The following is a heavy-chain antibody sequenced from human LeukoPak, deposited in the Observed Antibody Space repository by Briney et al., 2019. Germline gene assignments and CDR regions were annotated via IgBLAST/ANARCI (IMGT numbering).Heavy chain of an antibody. J-gene: IGHJ4*02. CDR1: GFTFSSYG. V-gene: IGHV3-30*02. CDR3: AKDRNVVVVAATADY. Sequence: GGSLRLSCAASGFTFSSYGMHWVRQAPGKGLEWVAFIRYDGSNKYYADSVKGRFTISRDNSKNTLYLQMNSLRAEDTAVYHCAKDRNVVVVAATADYWGQGTLVTVSS. CDR2: IRYDGSNK. D-gene: IGHD2-15*01.